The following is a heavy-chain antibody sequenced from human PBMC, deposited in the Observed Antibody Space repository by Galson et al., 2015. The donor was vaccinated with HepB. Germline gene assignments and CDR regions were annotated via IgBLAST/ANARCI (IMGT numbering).Heavy chain of an antibody. CDR3: ARSIGAAGTLNNDFDY. CDR1: GYSFTSYW. Sequence: QSGAEVKKPRESLRISCKGSGYSFTSYWISWVRQMPGKGLEWMGRIDPSDSYTNYSPSFQGHVTISADKSISTAYLQWSSLKASDTAMYYCARSIGAAGTLNNDFDYWGQGTLVTVSS. J-gene: IGHJ4*02. CDR2: IDPSDSYT. V-gene: IGHV5-10-1*01. D-gene: IGHD6-13*01.